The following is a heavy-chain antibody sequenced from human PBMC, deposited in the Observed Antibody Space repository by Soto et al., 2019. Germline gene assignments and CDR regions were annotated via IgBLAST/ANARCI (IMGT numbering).Heavy chain of an antibody. V-gene: IGHV4-4*02. CDR2: IYHSGST. CDR3: ARVRLWFGELDYFDY. CDR1: GGSISSSNW. Sequence: SETLSLTCAVSGGSISSSNWWSWVRQPPGKGLEWIGEIYHSGSTNYNPSLKSRVTISVDKSKNQFSLKLSSVTAADTAVYYCARVRLWFGELDYFDYWGHGTLVTVSS. J-gene: IGHJ4*01. D-gene: IGHD3-10*01.